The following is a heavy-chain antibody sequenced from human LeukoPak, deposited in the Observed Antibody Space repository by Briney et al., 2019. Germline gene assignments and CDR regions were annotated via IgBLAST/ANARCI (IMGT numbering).Heavy chain of an antibody. J-gene: IGHJ4*02. CDR3: AGGAHYHDSSQGYDY. V-gene: IGHV1-2*02. CDR1: GYTFTGYY. Sequence: VASVKVSCKASGYTFTGYYMHWVRQAPGQGLEWMGWINPNSGGTNYAQKFHGRVTMTRDTSISTAYMELRRLRSDDTAVYYCAGGAHYHDSSQGYDYWGQGTLVTVSS. D-gene: IGHD3-22*01. CDR2: INPNSGGT.